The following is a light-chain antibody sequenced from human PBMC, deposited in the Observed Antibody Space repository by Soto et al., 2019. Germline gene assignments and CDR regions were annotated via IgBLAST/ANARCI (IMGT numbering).Light chain of an antibody. V-gene: IGLV1-40*01. CDR2: GNS. Sequence: QAVVTQPPSVSGAPGQRVTISCAGSSSNIGAGYDVHWYQQLPGTAPKLLIYGNSNRPSGVPDRFSGSKSGTSASLAITGLQAEDEADYHCQSYDSRLSAGVFGGGTKLTVL. CDR3: QSYDSRLSAGV. J-gene: IGLJ3*02. CDR1: SSNIGAGYD.